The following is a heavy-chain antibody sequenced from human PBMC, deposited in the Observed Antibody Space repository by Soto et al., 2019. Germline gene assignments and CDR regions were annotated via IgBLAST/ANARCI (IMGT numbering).Heavy chain of an antibody. CDR2: ISAYNGNT. V-gene: IGHV1-18*01. Sequence: ASVKVSCKASGYTFTSYGISWVRQAPGQGLEWMGWISAYNGNTNYAQKLQGRVTMTTDTSTSTAYMELRSLRSDDTAVYYCARDPPPHWNDNQSGMDVWGQGTTVTVSS. D-gene: IGHD1-1*01. CDR1: GYTFTSYG. J-gene: IGHJ6*02. CDR3: ARDPPPHWNDNQSGMDV.